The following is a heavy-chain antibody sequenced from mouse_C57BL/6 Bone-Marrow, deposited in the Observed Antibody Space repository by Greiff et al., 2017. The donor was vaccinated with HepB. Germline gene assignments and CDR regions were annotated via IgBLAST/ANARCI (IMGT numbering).Heavy chain of an antibody. D-gene: IGHD1-1*01. CDR1: GYTFTSYW. J-gene: IGHJ4*01. CDR2: IHPNSGST. V-gene: IGHV1-64*01. CDR3: ARSRYYGSGSAMDY. Sequence: QVQLQQPGAELVKPGASVKLSCKASGYTFTSYWMHWVKQRPGQGLEWIGMIHPNSGSTNYNEKFKSKATLTVDKSSSTAYMQLSSLTSEDSAVYYCARSRYYGSGSAMDYWGRGTAVTVSS.